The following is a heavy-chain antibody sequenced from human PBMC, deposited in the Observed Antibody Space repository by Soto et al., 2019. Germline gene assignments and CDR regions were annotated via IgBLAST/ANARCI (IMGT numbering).Heavy chain of an antibody. Sequence: PGGSLRLSCAASGFTFSSYWMHWVRQAPGKGLVWVSRINSDGSSTSYAESVKGRFTISRDNAKNTLYLQINSLRAEDTAVYYCARVWYSNYDKSLLRFSYYYYMDVWGKGTMVTVSS. CDR1: GFTFSSYW. D-gene: IGHD4-4*01. V-gene: IGHV3-74*01. CDR2: INSDGSST. J-gene: IGHJ6*03. CDR3: ARVWYSNYDKSLLRFSYYYYMDV.